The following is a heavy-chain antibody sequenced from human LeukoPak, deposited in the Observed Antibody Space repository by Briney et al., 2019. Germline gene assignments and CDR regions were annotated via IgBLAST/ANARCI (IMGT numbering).Heavy chain of an antibody. CDR3: ARDSCSSTSCLSIDDY. D-gene: IGHD2-2*01. Sequence: ASVKVSCKASGYTFSGYYMHWVRQAPGQGLEWRGGINPNSGGTNYAQKFQGRVTMTRDTSISTAYMELSRLSSDDTAVYYCARDSCSSTSCLSIDDYWGQGTLVTVSS. J-gene: IGHJ4*02. CDR1: GYTFSGYY. V-gene: IGHV1-2*02. CDR2: INPNSGGT.